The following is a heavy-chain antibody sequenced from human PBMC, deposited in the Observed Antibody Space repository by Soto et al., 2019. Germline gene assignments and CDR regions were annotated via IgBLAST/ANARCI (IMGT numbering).Heavy chain of an antibody. D-gene: IGHD4-17*01. Sequence: QVQLVQSGAEVKKPGASVKVSCKASGYTFTSYGISWVRQAPGQGLEWMGWISAYNGNTNYAQKLQGRVTMTTDTSTSTAYMELRSLRSDDTAVYNCARDPTHDGDNWYFDLWGRGTLVTVSS. J-gene: IGHJ2*01. V-gene: IGHV1-18*01. CDR1: GYTFTSYG. CDR3: ARDPTHDGDNWYFDL. CDR2: ISAYNGNT.